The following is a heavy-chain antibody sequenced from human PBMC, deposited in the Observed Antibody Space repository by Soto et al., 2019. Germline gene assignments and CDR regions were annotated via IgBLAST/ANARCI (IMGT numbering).Heavy chain of an antibody. V-gene: IGHV3-15*01. CDR3: TTVQWFGKPGGWFDP. CDR2: IYSGGTT. Sequence: SGFTVSDNYMSWVRQAPGKGLEWVSVIYSGGTTDYAAPVKGRFTISRDDSKNTLYLQMNSLKTEDTAVYYCTTVQWFGKPGGWFDPWGQGTLVTVSS. CDR1: GFTVSDNY. D-gene: IGHD3-10*01. J-gene: IGHJ5*02.